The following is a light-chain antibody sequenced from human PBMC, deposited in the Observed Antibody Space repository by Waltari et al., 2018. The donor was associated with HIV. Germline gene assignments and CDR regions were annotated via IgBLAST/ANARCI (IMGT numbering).Light chain of an antibody. CDR1: AMPTQY. J-gene: IGLJ2*01. CDR2: KDT. Sequence: YELTQPPSVSVSPGQTAAITCSGDAMPTQYSFWYQQRPGQAPVMMIFKDTQRASGIPERFSGSSSGTTVTLTISGVQTEDEADYYCQSVDAGGTQVVFGGGTKLSVL. CDR3: QSVDAGGTQVV. V-gene: IGLV3-25*03.